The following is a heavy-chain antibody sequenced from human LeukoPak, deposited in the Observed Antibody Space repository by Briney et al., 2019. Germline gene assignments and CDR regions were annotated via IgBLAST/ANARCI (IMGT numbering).Heavy chain of an antibody. CDR1: GFTFNNYA. CDR2: ISASGGTT. J-gene: IGHJ5*01. CDR3: AKEPREYCSSTSCPDWFDS. V-gene: IGHV3-23*01. Sequence: GGSLTLSCAASGFTFNNYAMSWVRQAPGKGLEWVSAISASGGTTYYADSVKGRFTISRDNSEDTLFLQMNSLRAEDTAVYYCAKEPREYCSSTSCPDWFDSWGQGTLDSVSS. D-gene: IGHD2-2*01.